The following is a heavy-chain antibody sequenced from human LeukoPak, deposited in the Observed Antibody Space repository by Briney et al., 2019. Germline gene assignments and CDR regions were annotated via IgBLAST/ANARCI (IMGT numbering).Heavy chain of an antibody. J-gene: IGHJ4*02. CDR1: GGSISSYY. CDR2: IYYSGST. Sequence: SETLSLTCTVSGGSISSYYWSWIRQPPGKGLEWIGYIYYSGSTNYNPSLKSRVTISVDTSKNQFSLKLSSVTAADTAVCYCARSPPGITFGGVIVIDPTYFDYWGQGTLVTVSS. V-gene: IGHV4-59*01. D-gene: IGHD3-16*02. CDR3: ARSPPGITFGGVIVIDPTYFDY.